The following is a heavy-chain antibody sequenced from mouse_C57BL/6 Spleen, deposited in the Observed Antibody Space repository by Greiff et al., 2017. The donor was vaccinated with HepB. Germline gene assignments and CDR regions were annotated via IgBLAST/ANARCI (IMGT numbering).Heavy chain of an antibody. CDR2: IYPGSGST. D-gene: IGHD1-1*01. CDR1: GYTFTSYW. J-gene: IGHJ4*01. V-gene: IGHV1-55*01. CDR3: ARRGYYYGSSYDAMDY. Sequence: VQLQQSGAELVKPGASVKMSCKASGYTFTSYWITWVKQRPGQGLEWIGDIYPGSGSTNYNEKFKSKATLTVDTSSSTAYMQLSSLTSEDSAVYYCARRGYYYGSSYDAMDYWGHRTSVTVSS.